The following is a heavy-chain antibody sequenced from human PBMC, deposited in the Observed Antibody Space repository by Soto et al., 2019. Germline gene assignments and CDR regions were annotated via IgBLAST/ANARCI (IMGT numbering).Heavy chain of an antibody. J-gene: IGHJ6*02. CDR1: GGSVSSESHY. D-gene: IGHD3-3*01. CDR2: IYYTGST. Sequence: QVQLQESGPGLVKPSETLSLTCTVSGGSVSSESHYWSCIRQTPGKGLEWIGYIYYTGSTNYNPSLKGRVTMSVDTSRDQVSLRLRSVTRADTAVYSCARDQYDFRSGSYYYAMEVWGQGTKVTVSS. CDR3: ARDQYDFRSGSYYYAMEV. V-gene: IGHV4-61*01.